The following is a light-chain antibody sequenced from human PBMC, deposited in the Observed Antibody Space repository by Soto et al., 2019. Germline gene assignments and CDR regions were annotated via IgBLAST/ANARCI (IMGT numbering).Light chain of an antibody. CDR2: ADT. J-gene: IGLJ2*01. V-gene: IGLV1-40*01. Sequence: QSVLTQPPSVSGAPGQRVTISCTGSSSNIGTGYDVHWYQQLPGTAPKLLIYADTHRPSGVPDRFSGSKSGTSASLAITGLQAEDEAVYYCAAWDDSRSGPVFGGGTKVTVL. CDR1: SSNIGTGYD. CDR3: AAWDDSRSGPV.